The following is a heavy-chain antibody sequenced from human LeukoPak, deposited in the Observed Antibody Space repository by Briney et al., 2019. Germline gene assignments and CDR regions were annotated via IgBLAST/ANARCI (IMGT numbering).Heavy chain of an antibody. V-gene: IGHV4-59*01. CDR3: ATTYLDRSLKRRVTICVETANSQFSLKLNSVTAADTAVYYCARTRTDIGRMVYESYFDL. CDR1: GGSIRSYY. D-gene: IGHD5-24*01. CDR2: IYYSGTT. J-gene: IGHJ2*01. Sequence: PSETLSLTCTVSGGSIRSYYWSWIRQPPGKGLELIGYIYYSGTTNSYPSLKRQGTISVDTATSQCSLKLNSVTAADTAVYYSATTYLDRSLKRRVTICVETANSQFSLKLNSVTAADTAVYYCARTRTDIGRMVYESYFDLWGRGTLVTVSS.